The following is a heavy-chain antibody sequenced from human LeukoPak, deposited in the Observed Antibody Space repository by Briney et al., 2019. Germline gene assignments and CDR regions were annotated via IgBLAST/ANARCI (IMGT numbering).Heavy chain of an antibody. J-gene: IGHJ4*02. CDR2: ISGSGGST. CDR1: GFTFSSYA. V-gene: IGHV3-23*01. Sequence: GGSLRLSCAASGFTFSSYAVSWVRQAPGKGLEWVSAISGSGGSTYYADSVKGRFTISRDNSKSTLYLQTNSLRAEDTAVYYCARRRDFIDYWGQGTLVTVSS. D-gene: IGHD3/OR15-3a*01. CDR3: ARRRDFIDY.